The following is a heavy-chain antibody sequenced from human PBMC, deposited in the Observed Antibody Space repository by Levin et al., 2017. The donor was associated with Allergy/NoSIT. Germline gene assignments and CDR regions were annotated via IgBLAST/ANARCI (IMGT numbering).Heavy chain of an antibody. Sequence: SETLSLTCSVSGGSVSDGLYHWGWIRQPPGKGLEWIASAYYLGNTYYNPSLKTRVTISVDTSKNQFSLKVTSVTAADTAVYYCTRLANGIPSDNWGQGTLVTVSS. CDR2: AYYLGNT. V-gene: IGHV4-39*01. J-gene: IGHJ4*02. D-gene: IGHD1-1*01. CDR1: GGSVSDGLYH. CDR3: TRLANGIPSDN.